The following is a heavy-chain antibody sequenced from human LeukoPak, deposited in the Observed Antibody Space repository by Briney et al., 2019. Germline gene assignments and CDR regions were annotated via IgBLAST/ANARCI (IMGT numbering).Heavy chain of an antibody. J-gene: IGHJ5*02. Sequence: ASVKVSCKASGYTFTSYGISWVRQAPGQGLEWMGWISAYNGNTNYAQKLQGRVTMTTDTSTSTAYMELRSLRSDDTAVYYCARLNMFGGVIVDNWFDPWGQGTLVTVSS. CDR3: ARLNMFGGVIVDNWFDP. V-gene: IGHV1-18*01. CDR2: ISAYNGNT. CDR1: GYTFTSYG. D-gene: IGHD3-16*02.